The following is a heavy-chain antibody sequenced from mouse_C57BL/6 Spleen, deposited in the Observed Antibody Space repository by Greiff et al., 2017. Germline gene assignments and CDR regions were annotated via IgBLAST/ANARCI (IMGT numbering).Heavy chain of an antibody. V-gene: IGHV1-82*01. D-gene: IGHD2-1*01. CDR2: IYPGDGDT. Sequence: VQLQQSGPELVKPGASVKISCKASGYAFSSSWMNWVKQRPGKGLEWIGRIYPGDGDTNYNGKFKGKATLPADKSSSTTYMQLSSLTSEDSAVYFCAREGIYGKRYFDVWGTGTTVTVSS. CDR1: GYAFSSSW. J-gene: IGHJ1*03. CDR3: AREGIYGKRYFDV.